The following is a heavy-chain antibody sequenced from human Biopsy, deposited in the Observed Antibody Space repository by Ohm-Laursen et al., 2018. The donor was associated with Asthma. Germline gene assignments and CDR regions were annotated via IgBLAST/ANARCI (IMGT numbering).Heavy chain of an antibody. CDR1: GGSMSSSSYY. CDR2: ISYTGSA. CDR3: ARLWEEVDC. D-gene: IGHD1-26*01. Sequence: TLSLTRIVSGGSMSSSSYYWGWIRQPPGKGLEWMGSISYTGSAYHNPSLKSRVTISVDTSKNHFSLKLSSVTAADTAVYYCARLWEEVDCWGQGTLVTVSS. J-gene: IGHJ4*02. V-gene: IGHV4-39*02.